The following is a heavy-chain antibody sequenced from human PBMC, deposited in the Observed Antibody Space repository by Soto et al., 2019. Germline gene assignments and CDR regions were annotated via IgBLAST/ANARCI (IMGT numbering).Heavy chain of an antibody. CDR1: GFTFSDYY. D-gene: IGHD1-26*01. CDR3: ARDMNSGPYHDY. J-gene: IGHJ4*02. V-gene: IGHV3-11*06. CDR2: ITTSSSYT. Sequence: PGGSLRLSCAASGFTFSDYYMSWIRQAPGKGLEWVSYITTSSSYTNYADSVKGRFTISSDNAKNSLDLQMNGLRAEDTAVYYCARDMNSGPYHDYWGQGTLVTVSS.